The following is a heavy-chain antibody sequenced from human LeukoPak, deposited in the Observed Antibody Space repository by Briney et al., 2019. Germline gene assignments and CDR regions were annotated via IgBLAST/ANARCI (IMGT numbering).Heavy chain of an antibody. V-gene: IGHV4-59*01. CDR2: MYYSGTT. J-gene: IGHJ4*02. CDR1: GGSITSYY. CDR3: ARVGGGWYAHYFDY. D-gene: IGHD6-19*01. Sequence: PSETLSLTCTVSGGSITSYYWSWIRPPPGKGLEWIGYMYYSGTTNYNPSLKSRVTISVDTSKNQFSLKLSSVTAADTAVYYCARVGGGWYAHYFDYWGQGTLVTVSP.